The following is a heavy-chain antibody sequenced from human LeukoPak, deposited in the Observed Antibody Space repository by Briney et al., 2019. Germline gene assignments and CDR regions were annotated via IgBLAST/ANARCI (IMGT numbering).Heavy chain of an antibody. CDR2: IPYDGSNK. CDR1: GFTFSSYA. CDR3: AELGITMIGGV. D-gene: IGHD3-10*02. Sequence: GGSLRLSCAASGFTFSSYAMHWVRQAPGKGLEWVALIPYDGSNKYYADSVKGQFTISRGNAKNSLYLQMNSLRAEDTAVYYCAELGITMIGGVWGKGTTVTISS. V-gene: IGHV3-30*04. J-gene: IGHJ6*04.